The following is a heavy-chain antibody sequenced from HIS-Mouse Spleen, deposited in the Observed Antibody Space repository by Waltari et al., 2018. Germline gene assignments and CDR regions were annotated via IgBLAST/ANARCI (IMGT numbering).Heavy chain of an antibody. J-gene: IGHJ2*01. CDR1: GGSISSSSYY. Sequence: QLQLQESGPGLVKPSETLSLTCTVSGGSISSSSYYWGWIRQPPGEGLEWIGSIHYSGSTDYDPSLKSRVTISVDTSKNQFSLKLSSVTAADTAVYYWAREIPYSSSWYDWYFDLWGRGTLVTVSS. D-gene: IGHD6-13*01. V-gene: IGHV4-39*07. CDR2: IHYSGST. CDR3: AREIPYSSSWYDWYFDL.